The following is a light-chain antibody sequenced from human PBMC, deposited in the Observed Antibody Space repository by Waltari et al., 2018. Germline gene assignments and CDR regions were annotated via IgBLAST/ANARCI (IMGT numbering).Light chain of an antibody. Sequence: SSELTQDPAVSVALGQTVRIPCQGDSLRSWSATWYQQKVGQGPILVLYGKNNRPSGIPDRFSGSSSGNTASLTITGAQAEDEADYYCHCRDTSGTHWVFGGGTKLTVL. CDR2: GKN. CDR1: SLRSWS. CDR3: HCRDTSGTHWV. V-gene: IGLV3-19*01. J-gene: IGLJ3*02.